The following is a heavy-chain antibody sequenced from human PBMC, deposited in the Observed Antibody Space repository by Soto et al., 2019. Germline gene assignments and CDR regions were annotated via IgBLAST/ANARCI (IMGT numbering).Heavy chain of an antibody. CDR1: GGSFSGYY. D-gene: IGHD3-10*01. CDR3: ARGPYYYGSGSGLDY. Sequence: PSETLSLTCAVYGGSFSGYYWSWIRQPPGKGLEWIGEINHSGSTNYNPSLKSRVTISVDTSKNQFSLKLSSVTAADTAVYYCARGPYYYGSGSGLDYWGQGTLVTVS. J-gene: IGHJ4*02. CDR2: INHSGST. V-gene: IGHV4-34*01.